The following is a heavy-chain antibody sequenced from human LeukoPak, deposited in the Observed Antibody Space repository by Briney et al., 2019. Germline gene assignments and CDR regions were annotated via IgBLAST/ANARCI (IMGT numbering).Heavy chain of an antibody. CDR3: ARYYYGSGSSPWY. CDR2: IIPIFGTA. J-gene: IGHJ4*02. V-gene: IGHV1-69*05. CDR1: GGTFSSYA. Sequence: ASVKVSCKASGGTFSSYAISWVRQAPGQGLEWMGRIIPIFGTANYAQKFQGRVTITTDESTSTAYMELSSLRSEDTAVYYCARYYYGSGSSPWYRGQGTLVTVSS. D-gene: IGHD3-10*01.